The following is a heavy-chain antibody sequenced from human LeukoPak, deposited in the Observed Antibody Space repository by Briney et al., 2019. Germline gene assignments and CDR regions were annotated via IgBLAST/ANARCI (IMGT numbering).Heavy chain of an antibody. CDR3: ARNNGMDV. Sequence: GGSLRLSCAASGFTFWDTWMNWVRQAPGQGPEWVANVNRDGSETYYLDSVKGRFTISKDNAKNSLYLQMNSLRAEDTALYHCARNNGMDVWGQGTTVIVSS. CDR2: VNRDGSET. J-gene: IGHJ6*02. V-gene: IGHV3-7*03. CDR1: GFTFWDTW.